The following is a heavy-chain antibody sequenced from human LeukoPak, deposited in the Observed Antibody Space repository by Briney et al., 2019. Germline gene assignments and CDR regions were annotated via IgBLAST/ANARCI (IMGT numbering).Heavy chain of an antibody. V-gene: IGHV1-18*01. CDR1: GYTFTSYG. Sequence: GASVKVSCKASGYTFTSYGISWVRQAPGQGLEWMGWISAYNDNTNYTQKLQGRVTMTTDTSTSTAYMELRSLRSDDTAVYYCARDFDYYDSSGYAEYFDYWGQGTLVTVSS. J-gene: IGHJ4*02. D-gene: IGHD3-22*01. CDR3: ARDFDYYDSSGYAEYFDY. CDR2: ISAYNDNT.